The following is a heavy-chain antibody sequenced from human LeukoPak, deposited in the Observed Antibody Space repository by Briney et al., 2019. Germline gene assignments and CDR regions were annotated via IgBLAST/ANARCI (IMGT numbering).Heavy chain of an antibody. J-gene: IGHJ4*02. V-gene: IGHV4-39*01. D-gene: IGHD4-17*01. CDR2: IYYSGST. Sequence: PSETLSLTCTVAGGSISSSSYYWGWIRQPPGKGLEWIGRIYYSGSTYYNPSLKSRFTVSVDTSKNQFSLKLSSVTAADTAVYYCARVLPTTYYFDYWGQGTLVTVS. CDR3: ARVLPTTYYFDY. CDR1: GGSISSSSYY.